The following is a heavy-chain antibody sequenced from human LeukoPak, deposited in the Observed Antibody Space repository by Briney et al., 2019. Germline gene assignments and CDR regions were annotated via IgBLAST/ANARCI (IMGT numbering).Heavy chain of an antibody. CDR3: ARGTYYYDSGGSNPRWDYFDY. CDR1: GGTFSSYT. J-gene: IGHJ4*02. V-gene: IGHV1-69*02. Sequence: SVKVSCKASGGTFSSYTISWVRQAPGQGLEWMGRIIPILGIANYAQKFQGRVTITADKSTSTAYMELSSLRSEDTAVYYCARGTYYYDSGGSNPRWDYFDYWGQGTLVTVSS. CDR2: IIPILGIA. D-gene: IGHD3-22*01.